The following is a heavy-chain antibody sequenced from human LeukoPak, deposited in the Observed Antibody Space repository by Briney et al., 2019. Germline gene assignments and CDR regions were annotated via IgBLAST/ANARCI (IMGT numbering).Heavy chain of an antibody. Sequence: SETLSLTCTVSGGSISSSSYYWGWIRQPPGKGLEWIGSIYYSGSAYYNPSLKSRVTISVDTSKNQFSLKLSSVTAADTAVYYCARRYYFDYWGQGTLVTVSS. CDR3: ARRYYFDY. V-gene: IGHV4-39*01. CDR1: GGSISSSSYY. J-gene: IGHJ4*02. CDR2: IYYSGSA.